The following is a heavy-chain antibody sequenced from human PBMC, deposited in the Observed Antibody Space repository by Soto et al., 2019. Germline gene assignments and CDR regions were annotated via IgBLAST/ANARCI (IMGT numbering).Heavy chain of an antibody. D-gene: IGHD2-2*01. J-gene: IGHJ4*02. Sequence: EVQLLESGGGLVQPGGSLRLSCAASGFTFSSYAMSWVRQAPGKGLEWVSAISGSGGSTYYADSVKGRFTISRDNSKKTMYLQMNSLRAEDTAVYYCAKDIVVVPAAEGGYFDYWGQGTLVTVSS. CDR1: GFTFSSYA. CDR2: ISGSGGST. CDR3: AKDIVVVPAAEGGYFDY. V-gene: IGHV3-23*01.